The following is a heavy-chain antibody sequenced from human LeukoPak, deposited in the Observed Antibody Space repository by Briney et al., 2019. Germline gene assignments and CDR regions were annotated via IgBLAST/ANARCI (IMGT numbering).Heavy chain of an antibody. D-gene: IGHD3-10*01. J-gene: IGHJ1*01. Sequence: ASVKVSCKASGYTFASYYMHWVRQAPGQGLEWMGIINPSGGSTSYAQKFQGRVTMTRDTSTSTVYMELSSLRSEVTAVYYCARDSPLYGSGSYYNDEYFQHWGQGTLVTVSS. V-gene: IGHV1-46*03. CDR2: INPSGGST. CDR3: ARDSPLYGSGSYYNDEYFQH. CDR1: GYTFASYY.